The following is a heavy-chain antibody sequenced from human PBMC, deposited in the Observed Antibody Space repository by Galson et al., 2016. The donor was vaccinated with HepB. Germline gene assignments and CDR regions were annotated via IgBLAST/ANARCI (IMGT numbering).Heavy chain of an antibody. CDR1: GFTLDDYA. CDR2: ISWNTGDI. V-gene: IGHV3-9*01. J-gene: IGHJ4*02. Sequence: SLRLSCADSGFTLDDYAMHWVRQAPGKGLEWVSFISWNTGDIGDAGSVTGRFTVSRDDAKNSLYLQMNSLRDEDTALYYCAKDRSGGGYDGFDNWGQGTLVTVSS. D-gene: IGHD2-15*01. CDR3: AKDRSGGGYDGFDN.